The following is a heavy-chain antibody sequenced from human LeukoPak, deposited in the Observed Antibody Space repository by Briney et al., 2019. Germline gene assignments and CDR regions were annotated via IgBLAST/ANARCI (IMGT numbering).Heavy chain of an antibody. CDR1: GGTFSSYA. CDR3: ARGPSNSFGDY. CDR2: IIPIFGTA. J-gene: IGHJ4*02. Sequence: ASVKVSCKASGGTFSSYAISWVRQAPGQGLEWMGGIIPIFGTANYAQKFQGRVTMTRNTSISTAYMELSSLRSEDTAVYYCARGPSNSFGDYWGQGTLVTVSS. V-gene: IGHV1-69*05. D-gene: IGHD4-23*01.